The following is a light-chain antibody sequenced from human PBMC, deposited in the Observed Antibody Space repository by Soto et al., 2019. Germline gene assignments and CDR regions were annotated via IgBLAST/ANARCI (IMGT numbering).Light chain of an antibody. CDR2: AAS. CDR1: QGISSY. CDR3: QQLNSYPPLT. V-gene: IGKV1-9*01. J-gene: IGKJ4*01. Sequence: DIQLTQSPSFLSASVGDRVTITCRASQGISSYLAWYQQKPGKAPKLLIYAASTLQCGVPSRFSGSGSGTEFPLTISSLLPEDFATYYCQQLNSYPPLTFGGGTKFEIK.